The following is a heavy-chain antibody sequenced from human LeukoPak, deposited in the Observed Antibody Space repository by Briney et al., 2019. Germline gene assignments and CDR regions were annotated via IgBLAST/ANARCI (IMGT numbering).Heavy chain of an antibody. Sequence: GGSLRLSCAASGFDVSVNYMNWIRQCPEKGLEWVSIIHNDGSTYYADSVKGRFTVSRDDSKNTVSLQMDSLRVDDTGIYYCARGFLQLTPYYFDYWGQGALVTVSS. V-gene: IGHV3-66*01. D-gene: IGHD1-1*01. J-gene: IGHJ4*02. CDR1: GFDVSVNY. CDR2: IHNDGST. CDR3: ARGFLQLTPYYFDY.